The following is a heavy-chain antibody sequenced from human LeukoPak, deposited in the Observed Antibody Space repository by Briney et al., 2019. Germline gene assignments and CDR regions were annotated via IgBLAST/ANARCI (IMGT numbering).Heavy chain of an antibody. CDR3: ASLSMVTPFDY. J-gene: IGHJ4*02. Sequence: GGSLRLSCAASGFTFSNYWMHWVRHAPGKGLVWVSRINSDASSTSYADSVKGRFTISRDNAKSTLFLQMNSLRAEDTAVYCCASLSMVTPFDYWGQGTLVTVSS. CDR1: GFTFSNYW. D-gene: IGHD4-17*01. V-gene: IGHV3-74*01. CDR2: INSDASST.